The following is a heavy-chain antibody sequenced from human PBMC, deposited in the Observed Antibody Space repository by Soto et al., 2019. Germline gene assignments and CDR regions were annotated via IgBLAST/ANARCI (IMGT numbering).Heavy chain of an antibody. D-gene: IGHD3-16*02. Sequence: EVQLVESGGGLVKPGGSLRLSCAASGFTFSSYSMNWVRQAPGKGLEWVSSISSSSSYIYYADSVKGRFTISRDNAKNSLYLQMNSLRAEDTAVYYCARDIGEYDYIWGSYRSKPGYWGQGTLVTVSS. V-gene: IGHV3-21*01. CDR1: GFTFSSYS. CDR3: ARDIGEYDYIWGSYRSKPGY. CDR2: ISSSSSYI. J-gene: IGHJ4*02.